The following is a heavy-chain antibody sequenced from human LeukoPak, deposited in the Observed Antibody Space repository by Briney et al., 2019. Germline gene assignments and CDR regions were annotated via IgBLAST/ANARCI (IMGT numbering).Heavy chain of an antibody. J-gene: IGHJ4*02. CDR1: GCTFSSYW. V-gene: IGHV3-74*01. CDR2: INSDGSST. CDR3: ARVLRGGAMGMAAAMVY. D-gene: IGHD6-13*01. Sequence: GGSLRLSCAASGCTFSSYWRHWVRQAPGKGLVWVSRINSDGSSTSYADSVKGRFTISRDNAKNTLYLQMNSLRAEDTAVYYCARVLRGGAMGMAAAMVYWGQGTLVTVSS.